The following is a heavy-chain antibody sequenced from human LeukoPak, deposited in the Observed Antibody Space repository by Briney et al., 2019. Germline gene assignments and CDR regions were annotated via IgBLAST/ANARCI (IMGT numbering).Heavy chain of an antibody. Sequence: GGSLRLSCAASGFTFNNYNMNWFRQAPGKGLEWVSSISSSGFSVFSADSVKGRFTISRDSAKTSLYLQMNSLRAEDTAVYYCARRYDSSGFSIDYYYAMDVWGQGTTVTVSS. CDR3: ARRYDSSGFSIDYYYAMDV. CDR1: GFTFNNYN. D-gene: IGHD3-22*01. V-gene: IGHV3-21*01. J-gene: IGHJ6*02. CDR2: ISSSGFSV.